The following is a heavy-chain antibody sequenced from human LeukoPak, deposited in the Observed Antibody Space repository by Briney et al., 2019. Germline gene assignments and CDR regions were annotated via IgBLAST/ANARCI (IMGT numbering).Heavy chain of an antibody. D-gene: IGHD3-10*01. CDR1: GGSITSYY. J-gene: IGHJ3*02. V-gene: IGHV4-59*08. Sequence: SETLTLTCTVSGGSITSYYWSWSRQPPGKGLEWIGLIYYSGTTDYNPSLKSRVTISLHTSKNQFSLNLSSVTAGDTAVYYCARHGGMVRGFYDAFDIWGQGTMVTVSS. CDR3: ARHGGMVRGFYDAFDI. CDR2: IYYSGTT.